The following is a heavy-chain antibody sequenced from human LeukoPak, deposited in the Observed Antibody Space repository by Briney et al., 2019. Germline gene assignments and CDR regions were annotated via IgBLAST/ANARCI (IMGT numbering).Heavy chain of an antibody. CDR1: GGSISSYY. CDR3: ARDPLAVAGISPNWFDP. J-gene: IGHJ5*02. V-gene: IGHV4-4*07. Sequence: PSETLSLTCTVSGGSISSYYWSWIRQPAGKGLEWIGRIYTSGSTNYNPSLKSRVTTSVDASKNQFSLKLSSVTAADTAVYYCARDPLAVAGISPNWFDPWGQGTLVTVSS. D-gene: IGHD6-19*01. CDR2: IYTSGST.